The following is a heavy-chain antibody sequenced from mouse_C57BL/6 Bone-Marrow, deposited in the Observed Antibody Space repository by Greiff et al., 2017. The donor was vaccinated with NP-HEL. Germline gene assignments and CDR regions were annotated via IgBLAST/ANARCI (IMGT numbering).Heavy chain of an antibody. CDR1: GFTFSDYG. D-gene: IGHD2-10*01. Sequence: DVMLVESGGGLVKPGGSLKLSCAASGFTFSDYGMHWVRQAPEKGLEWVAYISSGSSTIYYADTVKGRFTISRDNAKNTLFLQLTSLRSEDTGMYYCARRLLCRRRDAMDYWGQGTSVTVSS. V-gene: IGHV5-17*01. CDR3: ARRLLCRRRDAMDY. J-gene: IGHJ4*01. CDR2: ISSGSSTI.